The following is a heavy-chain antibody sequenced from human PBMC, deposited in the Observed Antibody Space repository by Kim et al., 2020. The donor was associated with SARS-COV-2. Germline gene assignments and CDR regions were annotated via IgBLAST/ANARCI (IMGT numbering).Heavy chain of an antibody. CDR3: ARGSIPAVGTFDY. Sequence: YAASVKGRFTISRDDSKNSLYLQMNSLKTEDTAVYYCARGSIPAVGTFDYWGQGTLVTVSS. J-gene: IGHJ4*02. V-gene: IGHV3-72*01. D-gene: IGHD6-13*01.